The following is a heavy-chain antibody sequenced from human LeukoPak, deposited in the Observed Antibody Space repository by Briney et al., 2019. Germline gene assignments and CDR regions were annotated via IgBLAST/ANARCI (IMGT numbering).Heavy chain of an antibody. CDR3: ASRTGGWGPTWDV. V-gene: IGHV3-21*01. D-gene: IGHD6-19*01. Sequence: GGSLRLSCAASGFTFSSYSMNWVRQAPGKGLEWGSSISSSSYIYYADSVKGRFTISRDNAKNSLYLQMNSLRAEDTAVYYCASRTGGWGPTWDVWGQGTTVTVSS. J-gene: IGHJ6*02. CDR2: ISSSSYI. CDR1: GFTFSSYS.